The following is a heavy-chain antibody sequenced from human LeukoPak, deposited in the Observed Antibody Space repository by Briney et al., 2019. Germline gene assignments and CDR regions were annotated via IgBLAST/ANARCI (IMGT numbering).Heavy chain of an antibody. CDR1: GGSFSGYY. V-gene: IGHV4-34*01. Sequence: SETLSLTCAVYGGSFSGYYWSWIRQPPGKGLEWIGEINHSGSTNYNPSLKSRVTISVDTSENQFSLKLSPVTAADTAVYYCAGHLRWFDYWGQGTLVTVSS. CDR2: INHSGST. J-gene: IGHJ4*02. D-gene: IGHD4-23*01. CDR3: AGHLRWFDY.